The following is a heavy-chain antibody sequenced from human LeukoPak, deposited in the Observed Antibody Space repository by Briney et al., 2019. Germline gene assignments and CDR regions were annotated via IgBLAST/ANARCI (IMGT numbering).Heavy chain of an antibody. D-gene: IGHD3-10*01. CDR1: IFTLGVYA. Sequence: GGSLSLSCTLSIFTLGVYAMSWVRQSPGKGLERVGFIRSKAYGGTTEYTASVKGRFTISRDDSKSMAYLQMSSLKAEDTAVYYCTRDLRDYYGSGNYNYWGQGTLVTVSS. J-gene: IGHJ4*02. V-gene: IGHV3-49*04. CDR2: IRSKAYGGTT. CDR3: TRDLRDYYGSGNYNY.